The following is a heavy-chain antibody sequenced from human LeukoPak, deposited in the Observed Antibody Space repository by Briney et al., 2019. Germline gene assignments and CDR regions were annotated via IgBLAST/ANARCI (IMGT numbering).Heavy chain of an antibody. CDR1: GYTFTGYY. Sequence: ASVKVSCKASGYTFTGYYMHWVRQAPGQGLEWMGWINPNSGGTNYAQKFQGRVTMTRDTSISTAYMELSRLRSDDTAVYYCARHNPYGHNPRLDWYFDLWGRGTLVTVSS. J-gene: IGHJ2*01. V-gene: IGHV1-2*02. D-gene: IGHD4-17*01. CDR3: ARHNPYGHNPRLDWYFDL. CDR2: INPNSGGT.